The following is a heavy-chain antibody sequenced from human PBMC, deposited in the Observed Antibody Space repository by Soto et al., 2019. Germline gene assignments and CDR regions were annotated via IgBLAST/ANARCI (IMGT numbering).Heavy chain of an antibody. J-gene: IGHJ4*02. CDR1: GFAFDQYW. CDR2: ISDDGARI. Sequence: HGGSLRLSCVAPGFAFDQYWMHWVRQAAGKGLEWVSRISDDGARIDYADFVKGRFTIARDNAKNTLFLQMRSLRGEDTAVYYCTRGPRPSSTGTGALWGRGALVTVSS. CDR3: TRGPRPSSTGTGAL. D-gene: IGHD1-1*01. V-gene: IGHV3-74*01.